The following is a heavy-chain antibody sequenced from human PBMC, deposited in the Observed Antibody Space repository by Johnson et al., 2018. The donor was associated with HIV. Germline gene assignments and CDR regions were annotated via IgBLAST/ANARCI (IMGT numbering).Heavy chain of an antibody. CDR3: ARGVGGFGDDAFDI. CDR1: GFSFSSYA. CDR2: ISNSGSTA. D-gene: IGHD3-16*01. J-gene: IGHJ3*02. V-gene: IGHV3-48*04. Sequence: MLLVESGGGVVRPGGSLRLSCAASGFSFSSYAMHWVRQSPGKGLEWVSYISNSGSTADYADSVKGRFTISRDNAKNSLYMQMNSLRAEDTALYYCARGVGGFGDDAFDIWGQGTMVTVSS.